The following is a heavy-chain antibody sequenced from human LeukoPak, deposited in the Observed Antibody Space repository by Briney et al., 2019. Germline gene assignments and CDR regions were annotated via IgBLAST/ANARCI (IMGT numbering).Heavy chain of an antibody. D-gene: IGHD1-26*01. CDR2: VDPEDGET. CDR3: ATVLRGSYWYYFDY. V-gene: IGHV1-69-2*01. J-gene: IGHJ4*02. CDR1: GYTFTDYY. Sequence: ASVKVSCKVSGYTFTDYYMHWVQQAPGKGLEWMGLVDPEDGETIYAEKFQGRVTITADTSTDTAYMELSSLRSEDTAVYYCATVLRGSYWYYFDYWGQGTLVTVSS.